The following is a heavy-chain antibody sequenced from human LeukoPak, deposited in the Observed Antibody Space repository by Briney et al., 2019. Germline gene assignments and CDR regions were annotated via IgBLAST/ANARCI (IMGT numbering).Heavy chain of an antibody. CDR1: SGSFSDYY. CDR3: ARPYCGGDCYHFDY. D-gene: IGHD2-21*02. CDR2: INHSGST. V-gene: IGHV4-34*01. J-gene: IGHJ4*02. Sequence: SETLSLTCAVYSGSFSDYYWSWIRQPPGKGLKWIGEINHSGSTNYNPSLKSRVTISVDTSKNQFSLKLSSVTAADTAMYYCARPYCGGDCYHFDYWGQGTLVTVSS.